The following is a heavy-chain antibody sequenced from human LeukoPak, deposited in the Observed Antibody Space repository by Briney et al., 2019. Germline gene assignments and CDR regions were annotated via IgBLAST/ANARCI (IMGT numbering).Heavy chain of an antibody. CDR3: ARDEAVGATNYFDY. CDR1: GGSTSSYY. Sequence: SETLSLTCTVSGGSTSSYYWSWIRQPPGKGLEWIGEIYHSGSTNYNPSLKSRVTISVDKSKNQFSLKLSSVTAADTAVYYCARDEAVGATNYFDYWGQGTLVTVSS. CDR2: IYHSGST. V-gene: IGHV4-59*12. D-gene: IGHD1-26*01. J-gene: IGHJ4*02.